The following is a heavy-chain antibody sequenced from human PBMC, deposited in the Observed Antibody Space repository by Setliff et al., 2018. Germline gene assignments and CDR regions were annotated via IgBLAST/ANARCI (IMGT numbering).Heavy chain of an antibody. Sequence: GASVKVSCKASGYIFTSYYMHWVRQAPGQGLGWMGIINPSGGSTSYAQKFQGRVTMTRDTSTSTVYMKLSSLRSEDTAVYYCARERAYYYGSGSYYYHPGMDVWGQGTTVTVSS. CDR2: INPSGGST. CDR3: ARERAYYYGSGSYYYHPGMDV. D-gene: IGHD3-10*01. CDR1: GYIFTSYY. V-gene: IGHV1-46*01. J-gene: IGHJ6*02.